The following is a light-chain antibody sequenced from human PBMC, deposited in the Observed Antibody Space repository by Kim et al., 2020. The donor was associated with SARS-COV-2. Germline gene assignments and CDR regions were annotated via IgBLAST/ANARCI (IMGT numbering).Light chain of an antibody. CDR1: QSVSSSY. Sequence: PGERAPLSCRARQSVSSSYLAWYQQKPGQAPRLLIYGASSRATGIPDRFSGSGYGTDFTLTISRLEPEDFAVYYCQQYGSSPPWTFGQGTKVDIK. V-gene: IGKV3-20*01. CDR3: QQYGSSPPWT. CDR2: GAS. J-gene: IGKJ1*01.